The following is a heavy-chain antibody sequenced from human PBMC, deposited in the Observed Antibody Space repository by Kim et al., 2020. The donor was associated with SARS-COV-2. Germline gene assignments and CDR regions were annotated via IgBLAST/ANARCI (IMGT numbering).Heavy chain of an antibody. CDR2: GNS. Sequence: GNSYHNPSLKSRVTRSVDTSKNQFSLKLTSVTAADTAVYYCARKDYGLDVWGQGTTVTVSS. J-gene: IGHJ6*02. V-gene: IGHV4-31*02. CDR3: ARKDYGLDV.